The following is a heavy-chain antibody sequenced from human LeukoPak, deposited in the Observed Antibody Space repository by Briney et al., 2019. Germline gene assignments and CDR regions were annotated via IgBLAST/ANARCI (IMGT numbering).Heavy chain of an antibody. CDR2: IIPILGIA. J-gene: IGHJ1*01. D-gene: IGHD6-13*01. V-gene: IGHV1-69*04. Sequence: GASVKVSCKGSGCTFSSYAISGVRQAPAQGLDWMGRIIPILGIANYAQKFQGRVTMTRNTSISTAYMELSSLRSEDTAVYYCARGWAAGTQYFQHWGQGTLVTVSS. CDR1: GCTFSSYA. CDR3: ARGWAAGTQYFQH.